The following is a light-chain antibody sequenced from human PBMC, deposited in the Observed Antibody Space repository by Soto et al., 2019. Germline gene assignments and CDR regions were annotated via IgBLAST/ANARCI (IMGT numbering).Light chain of an antibody. CDR1: SSDLAIYNY. V-gene: IGLV2-14*01. CDR3: NSYTSSSTLV. J-gene: IGLJ1*01. Sequence: QSALTQPASVSGSPGQSITISCTGTSSDLAIYNYVSWYQQHPGKAPKLMIYEVSNRPSGVSNRFSGSKSGNMASLTISGLQAEDEADYYCNSYTSSSTLVFGTGTKLTVL. CDR2: EVS.